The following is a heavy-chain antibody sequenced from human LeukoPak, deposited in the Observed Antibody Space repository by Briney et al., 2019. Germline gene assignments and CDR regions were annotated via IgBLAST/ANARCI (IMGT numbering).Heavy chain of an antibody. CDR3: ARGWDWNTPGY. CDR2: ISSTSITI. Sequence: PGGSLRLSCAASGFSYSAYSMNWVRQAPGKGLGWVSYISSTSITIYYADSVKGRFTISRDNAKNSLHLQMNSLRPEDTAVYYCARGWDWNTPGYWGQGILVTVSS. CDR1: GFSYSAYS. V-gene: IGHV3-48*04. D-gene: IGHD1/OR15-1a*01. J-gene: IGHJ4*02.